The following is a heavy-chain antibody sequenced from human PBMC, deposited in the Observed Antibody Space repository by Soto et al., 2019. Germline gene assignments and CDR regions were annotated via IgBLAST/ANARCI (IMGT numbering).Heavy chain of an antibody. CDR3: AKEGTGEGIYYYYPTDV. V-gene: IGHV3-23*01. J-gene: IGHJ6*02. Sequence: GGSLRLSCAASGFSFSDYAMTWVRQAPGKGREWLSTISGSGGSTFYAESAKGRFVISRDNSKDTVYLHLDSLRAEDTALYYCAKEGTGEGIYYYYPTDVWGRGTTVTVS. CDR1: GFSFSDYA. D-gene: IGHD7-27*01. CDR2: ISGSGGST.